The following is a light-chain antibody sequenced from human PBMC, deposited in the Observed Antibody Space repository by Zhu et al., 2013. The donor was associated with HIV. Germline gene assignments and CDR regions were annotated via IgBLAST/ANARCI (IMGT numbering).Light chain of an antibody. CDR2: GSS. Sequence: QSVLTQPPSVSGAPGQRVTISCTGSSSNIGAGYDVHWYQQLPGTAPKLLIYGSSNRPSGVPDRFSGSKSGTSAPLAITGLQAEDEADLYCQSYDSSLSGWVFGGGTKLTVL. CDR1: SSNIGAGYD. CDR3: QSYDSSLSGWV. J-gene: IGLJ3*02. V-gene: IGLV1-40*01.